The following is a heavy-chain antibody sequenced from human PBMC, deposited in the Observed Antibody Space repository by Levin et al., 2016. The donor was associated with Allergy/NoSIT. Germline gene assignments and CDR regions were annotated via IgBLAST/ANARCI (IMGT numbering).Heavy chain of an antibody. CDR2: IYYSGST. V-gene: IGHV4-39*01. CDR3: ARHQSEYYGSGSYSDRPLDY. D-gene: IGHD3-10*01. Sequence: RQAPGKGLEWIGSIYYSGSTYYNPSLKSRVTISVDTSKNQFSLKLSSVTAADTAVYYCARHQSEYYGSGSYSDRPLDYWGQGTLVTVSS. J-gene: IGHJ4*02.